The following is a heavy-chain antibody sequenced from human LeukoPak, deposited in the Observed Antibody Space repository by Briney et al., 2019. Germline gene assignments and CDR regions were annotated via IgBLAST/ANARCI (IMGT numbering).Heavy chain of an antibody. J-gene: IGHJ4*02. D-gene: IGHD6-25*01. Sequence: ASVKVSCKASGYIFTSYGITWVRQAPGQGLGWMGWISAYNGITNYAQKLQGRVTITTDTSTSTAYMELRSLRSDDTAVYYCARDRHYSSGNPDYWGQGTLVTVSS. CDR1: GYIFTSYG. CDR3: ARDRHYSSGNPDY. CDR2: ISAYNGIT. V-gene: IGHV1-18*01.